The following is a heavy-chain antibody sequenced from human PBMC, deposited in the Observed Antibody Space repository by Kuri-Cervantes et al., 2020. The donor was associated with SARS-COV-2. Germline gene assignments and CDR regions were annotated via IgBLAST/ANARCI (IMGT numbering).Heavy chain of an antibody. CDR1: GFTFSGSA. CDR2: IGPSGTTK. V-gene: IGHV3-11*04. CDR3: ARDLRLGKSLDY. J-gene: IGHJ4*02. Sequence: GGSLRLSCAASGFTFSGSAMHWVRQAPGKGLEWISNIGPSGTTKYYADSVKGRFTISRDNAKNSLYLQMSSLRAEDTAVYYCARDLRLGKSLDYWGQGTLVTVSS. D-gene: IGHD7-27*01.